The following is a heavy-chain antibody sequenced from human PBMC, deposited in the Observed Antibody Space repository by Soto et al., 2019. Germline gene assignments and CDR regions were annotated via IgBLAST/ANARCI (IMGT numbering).Heavy chain of an antibody. J-gene: IGHJ4*02. V-gene: IGHV3-23*01. CDR1: GFTFSSYA. Sequence: GGSLRLSCAASGFTFSSYAMSWVHQAPGRGLEWVSAISGSGSSTYYADSVKGRFTISRDNSKNTLYLQTNSLRAEDTAVYYCAKGTYTVMVTQFDYWGQGTLVTVSS. CDR2: ISGSGSST. D-gene: IGHD5-18*01. CDR3: AKGTYTVMVTQFDY.